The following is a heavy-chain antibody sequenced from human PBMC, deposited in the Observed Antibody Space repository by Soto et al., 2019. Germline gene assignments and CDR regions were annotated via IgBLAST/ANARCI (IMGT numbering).Heavy chain of an antibody. CDR1: GFTFSSYS. D-gene: IGHD2-15*01. CDR3: ARWWAGFYGMDV. J-gene: IGHJ6*02. Sequence: EVQLVESGGGLVKPGGSLRLSCAASGFTFSSYSMNWVRQAPGKGLEWVSSISSSSSYIYYADSVKGRFTISRDNAKNSLYLQMNSLRAEDSAVYYCARWWAGFYGMDVWGQGTTVTVSS. CDR2: ISSSSSYI. V-gene: IGHV3-21*01.